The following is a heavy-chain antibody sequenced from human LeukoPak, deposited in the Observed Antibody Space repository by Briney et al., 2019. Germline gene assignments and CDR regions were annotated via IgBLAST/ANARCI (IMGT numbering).Heavy chain of an antibody. CDR3: AKDLKPDGLWDVDC. Sequence: PGGSLRLSCAASGFTVSSNYMSWVRQAPGKGLEWVSVIYSGGSTYYADSVKGRFTISRDDSRNTVFLHMNSLRAEDTALYYCAKDLKPDGLWDVDCWGQGTLVTVSA. V-gene: IGHV3-53*01. D-gene: IGHD1-14*01. J-gene: IGHJ4*02. CDR2: IYSGGST. CDR1: GFTVSSNY.